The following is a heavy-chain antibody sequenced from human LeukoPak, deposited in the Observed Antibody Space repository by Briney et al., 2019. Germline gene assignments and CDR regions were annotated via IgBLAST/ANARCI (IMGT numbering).Heavy chain of an antibody. CDR3: ARDKGLMVRGVPDY. D-gene: IGHD3-10*01. CDR2: ISAYNGNT. Sequence: RASVKVSCKASGYTFSNYGISWVRQAPGQGLEWMGWISAYNGNTNYAQKLQGRITMTTDTSTSTAYMELRSLRSDDTAVYYCARDKGLMVRGVPDYWGQGTLVTVSS. CDR1: GYTFSNYG. V-gene: IGHV1-18*01. J-gene: IGHJ4*02.